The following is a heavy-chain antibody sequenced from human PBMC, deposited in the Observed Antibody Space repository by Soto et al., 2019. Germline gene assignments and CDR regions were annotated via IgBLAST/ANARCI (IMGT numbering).Heavy chain of an antibody. V-gene: IGHV4-31*03. J-gene: IGHJ4*02. CDR1: GDSLSSGGHY. CDR3: ARVAHRGYFAILTDY. D-gene: IGHD3-9*01. Sequence: SETLSLTCTVSGDSLSSGGHYWSWIRQHPGKGLEWIGHIYDSVNTYYSPSLRSRVTISADMSKNQFSLNLRSVTAADTAVYYCARVAHRGYFAILTDYWGQG. CDR2: IYDSVNT.